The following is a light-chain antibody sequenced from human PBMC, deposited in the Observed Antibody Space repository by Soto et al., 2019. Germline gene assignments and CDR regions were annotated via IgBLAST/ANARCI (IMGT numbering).Light chain of an antibody. Sequence: VLTQSPGTLSLSTGPRATLSGRSSQTVRNNYLAWYQQKPGQAPRLLIYDASSRATGIPHTFSGGGSGTDFTLTISRLEPEDLAVYYCQQRSNWPPITFGTGPRLELK. V-gene: IGKV3D-20*02. CDR1: QTVRNNY. CDR3: QQRSNWPPIT. CDR2: DAS. J-gene: IGKJ5*01.